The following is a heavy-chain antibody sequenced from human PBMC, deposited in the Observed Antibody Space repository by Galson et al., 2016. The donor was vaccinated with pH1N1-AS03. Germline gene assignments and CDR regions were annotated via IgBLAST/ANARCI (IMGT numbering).Heavy chain of an antibody. D-gene: IGHD3-22*01. J-gene: IGHJ3*01. V-gene: IGHV3-74*01. CDR3: ARKDSSGYFHGLDV. Sequence: SLRLSCAASGFTFTTYWMHWVRQAPGGGLVWVSSINNDGTSTRGTHSVKGRFFITRDNAKNTAYLQMNSPRAEDTAVYYCARKDSSGYFHGLDVWGRGTTVTVSS. CDR1: GFTFTTYW. CDR2: INNDGTST.